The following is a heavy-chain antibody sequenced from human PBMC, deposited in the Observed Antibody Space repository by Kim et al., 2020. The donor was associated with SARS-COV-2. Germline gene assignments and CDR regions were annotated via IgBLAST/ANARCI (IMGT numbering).Heavy chain of an antibody. D-gene: IGHD2-15*01. Sequence: SRKGRFTIFRDNAKNSLYLQMNSLTAEDTALYYCARGYCSGGSCYGAPDYWGQGTLVTVSS. J-gene: IGHJ4*02. V-gene: IGHV3-11*06. CDR3: ARGYCSGGSCYGAPDY.